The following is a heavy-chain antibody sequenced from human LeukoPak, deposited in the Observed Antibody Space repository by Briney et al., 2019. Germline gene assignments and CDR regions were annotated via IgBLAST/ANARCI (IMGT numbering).Heavy chain of an antibody. J-gene: IGHJ4*02. V-gene: IGHV3-48*01. CDR1: GFTFSSYR. CDR2: ISSSSSTI. Sequence: GGSLRLSCAASGFTFSSYRMNWVRQAPGKGLEWVSYISSSSSTIYYADSVKGRFTSSRDNAKNSLYLQMNSLRAEDTAVYYCARVVVWSGYSLIDYWGQGTLVTVSS. CDR3: ARVVVWSGYSLIDY. D-gene: IGHD3-3*01.